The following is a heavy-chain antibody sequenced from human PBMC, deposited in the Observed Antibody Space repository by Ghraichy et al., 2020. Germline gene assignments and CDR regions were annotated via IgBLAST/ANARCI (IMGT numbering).Heavy chain of an antibody. D-gene: IGHD2-2*01. J-gene: IGHJ6*02. Sequence: SGPTLVKPTQTLTLTCTFSGFSLSTSGMCVSWIRQPPGKALEWLALIDWDDDKYYSTSLKTRLTISKDTSKNQVVLTMTNMDPVDTATYYCARMGIGVVVPAAMGPNYYYYGMDVWGQGTTVTVSS. CDR1: GFSLSTSGMC. CDR2: IDWDDDK. CDR3: ARMGIGVVVPAAMGPNYYYYGMDV. V-gene: IGHV2-70*01.